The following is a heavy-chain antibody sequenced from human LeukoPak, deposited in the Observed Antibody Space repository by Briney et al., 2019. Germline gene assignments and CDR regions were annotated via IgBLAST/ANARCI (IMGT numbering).Heavy chain of an antibody. CDR3: ARAREQIMITFGGVIADY. D-gene: IGHD3-16*02. V-gene: IGHV4-61*08. CDR1: GGSVSSGGYS. J-gene: IGHJ4*02. Sequence: SETLSLTCTVSGGSVSSGGYSWNWIRQPPGKGLEWIGYISHSGSTDYNPSLKSRVTISVDTSKNQFSLKLSSVTAADTAVYYCARAREQIMITFGGVIADYWGQGTLVTVSS. CDR2: ISHSGST.